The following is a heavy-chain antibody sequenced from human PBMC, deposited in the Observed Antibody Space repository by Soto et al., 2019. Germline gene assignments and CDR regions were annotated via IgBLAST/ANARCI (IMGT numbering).Heavy chain of an antibody. CDR2: IIPVFGTA. J-gene: IGHJ6*02. CDR1: GGTFSSFL. CDR3: ILDCTSMSCYGYLGVDV. V-gene: IGHV1-69*01. D-gene: IGHD2-2*01. Sequence: QVKLVQSGAEVKTPGSSVKVSCKASGGTFSSFLMGWVRQAPGQGLEWMGGIIPVFGTATYAQKFQRRVTITADDSTSTVYMELSGLKSEDTAVYYCILDCTSMSCYGYLGVDVWGQGTKVTVSS.